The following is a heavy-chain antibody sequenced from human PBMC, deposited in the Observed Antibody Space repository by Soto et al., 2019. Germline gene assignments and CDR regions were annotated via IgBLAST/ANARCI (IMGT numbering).Heavy chain of an antibody. CDR2: INYSGST. Sequence: SETLSLTCAVSGGSINSGGYYCSWIRQHPGKGLEWVGYINYSGSTNYNPSLKSRITISRDKSKNQFSLKLSSVTAADTAVYYCESAFRGKLWLQIFDYWGQGTLVTVSS. V-gene: IGHV4-31*11. CDR3: ESAFRGKLWLQIFDY. D-gene: IGHD5-18*01. CDR1: GGSINSGGYY. J-gene: IGHJ4*02.